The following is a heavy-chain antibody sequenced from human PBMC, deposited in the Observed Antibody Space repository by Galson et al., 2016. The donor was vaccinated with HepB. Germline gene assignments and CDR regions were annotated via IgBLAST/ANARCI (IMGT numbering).Heavy chain of an antibody. V-gene: IGHV3-48*02. Sequence: SLRLSCAASGFTFGSYWMHWVRQAPGKGLEWISFISASTTTIYYADSVKGRFTISRDNAKNSLYLQMNSLRDEDTAVYYCARALSLGGYSYATYYFDYWGQGKLVTVSS. CDR2: ISASTTTI. D-gene: IGHD5-18*01. CDR3: ARALSLGGYSYATYYFDY. CDR1: GFTFGSYW. J-gene: IGHJ4*02.